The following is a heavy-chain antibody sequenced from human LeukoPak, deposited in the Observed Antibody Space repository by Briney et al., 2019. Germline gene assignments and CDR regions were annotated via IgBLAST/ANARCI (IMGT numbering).Heavy chain of an antibody. Sequence: GGSLRLSCAASGFTFSNYWMNWVRQAPGKGLEWVSSISSSSSYIYYADSVKGRFTISRDNAKNSLYLQMNSLRAEDTAVYYCASSRYSSSHFDYWGQGTLVTVSS. J-gene: IGHJ4*02. CDR1: GFTFSNYW. V-gene: IGHV3-21*01. CDR3: ASSRYSSSHFDY. CDR2: ISSSSSYI. D-gene: IGHD6-6*01.